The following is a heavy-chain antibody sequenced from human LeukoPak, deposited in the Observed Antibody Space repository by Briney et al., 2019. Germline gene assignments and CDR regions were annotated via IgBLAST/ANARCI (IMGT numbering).Heavy chain of an antibody. CDR1: GYSFTGFY. CDR2: INPQSGAT. V-gene: IGHV1-2*02. CDR3: ARGGEDSGLYFAN. Sequence: ASVNVSCKDSGYSFTGFYIHWVRQAPGQGLEWMAWINPQSGATNYAQKFKGRITTTRDMSITTAYMEVTTLRSDDTAVYYCARGGEDSGLYFANWGQGTPVTVSS. D-gene: IGHD1-26*01. J-gene: IGHJ4*02.